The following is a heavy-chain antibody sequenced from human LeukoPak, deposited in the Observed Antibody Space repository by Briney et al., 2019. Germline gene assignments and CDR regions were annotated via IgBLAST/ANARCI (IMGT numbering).Heavy chain of an antibody. Sequence: SETLSLTCTVSGGSISSYYWSWIRQPPGKGLEWIGYIYYSGSTNYNPSLKSRVTISVDTSKNQFSLKLNSVTAADTAVYYCARRLGGGSLRDWFDPWGQGTLVTVSS. V-gene: IGHV4-59*01. CDR1: GGSISSYY. CDR2: IYYSGST. D-gene: IGHD1-26*01. J-gene: IGHJ5*02. CDR3: ARRLGGGSLRDWFDP.